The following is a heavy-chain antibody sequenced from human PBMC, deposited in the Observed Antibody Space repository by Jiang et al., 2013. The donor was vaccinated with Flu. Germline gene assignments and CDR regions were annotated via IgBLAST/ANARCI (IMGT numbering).Heavy chain of an antibody. V-gene: IGHV4-34*01. CDR3: AGLGVGSTMAYFDC. J-gene: IGHJ4*02. Sequence: LLKPSETLSLTCGVYNGSLTTYYWTWIRQSPGQGLEWIGEINHSGSVKYNPSLRDRVTISVDTSKSQFSLKMNSVTAADTAVYYCAGLGVGSTMAYFDCWGQGALVIVSS. CDR2: INHSGSV. CDR1: NGSLTTYY. D-gene: IGHD1-26*01.